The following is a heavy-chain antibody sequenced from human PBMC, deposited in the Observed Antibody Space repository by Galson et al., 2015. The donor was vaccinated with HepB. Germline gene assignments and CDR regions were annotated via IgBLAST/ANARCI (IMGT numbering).Heavy chain of an antibody. CDR2: ISGSGGRT. D-gene: IGHD6-13*01. J-gene: IGHJ4*02. V-gene: IGHV3-23*01. Sequence: SLRLSCAASGFTFSNYAMSWVRQAPGKGLEWVSAISGSGGRTFYPDSVKGRFTISRDNSKNTLYLQINSLRAEDTAVYYCAKDASQQQLGRGDLDYWGQGTLVTVSS. CDR3: AKDASQQQLGRGDLDY. CDR1: GFTFSNYA.